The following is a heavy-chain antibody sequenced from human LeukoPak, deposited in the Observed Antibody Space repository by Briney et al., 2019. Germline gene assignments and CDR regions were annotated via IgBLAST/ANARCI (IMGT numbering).Heavy chain of an antibody. V-gene: IGHV1-69*01. J-gene: IGHJ4*02. CDR1: GGTFSSYA. Sequence: GSSVKVSCKASGGTFSSYAISWVRQAPGQGLEWMGGIIPIFGTANYAQKFQGRVTITADESTSTAYMELSSLRSEDTAVYYCARVLRDYDFWSGYYRLMYYFDYWGQGTLVTVSS. D-gene: IGHD3-3*01. CDR2: IIPIFGTA. CDR3: ARVLRDYDFWSGYYRLMYYFDY.